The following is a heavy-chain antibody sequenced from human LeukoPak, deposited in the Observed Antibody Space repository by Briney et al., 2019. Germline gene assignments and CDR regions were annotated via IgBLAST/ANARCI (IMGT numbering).Heavy chain of an antibody. J-gene: IGHJ4*02. D-gene: IGHD5-12*01. CDR1: GYTFTNYY. V-gene: IGHV1-46*01. CDR2: INPGGDNT. CDR3: ARGPSGYHNT. Sequence: ASVKVSCKASGYTFTNYYIHWVRQAPGQGLEWMGLINPGGDNTDYAQNFQGRVTMTRDTSTSTVYMGLSSLRSEDTAVYYCARGPSGYHNTGGQGTLVTVSS.